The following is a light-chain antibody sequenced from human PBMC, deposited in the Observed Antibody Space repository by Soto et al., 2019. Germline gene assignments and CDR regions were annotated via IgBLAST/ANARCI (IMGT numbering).Light chain of an antibody. Sequence: EIVMTQSPATLSVSPGERATLSCRASQSVNSKLAWYQQKPGRAPRLLIYGASTRATGIPARSSGSGSGTDFTLTISSLEPEDFALYYCQHRSNFGPGTKVDIK. CDR2: GAS. J-gene: IGKJ3*01. V-gene: IGKV3-15*01. CDR3: QHRSN. CDR1: QSVNSK.